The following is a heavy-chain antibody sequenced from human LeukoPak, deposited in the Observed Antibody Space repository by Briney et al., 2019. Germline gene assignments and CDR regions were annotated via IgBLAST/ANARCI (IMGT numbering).Heavy chain of an antibody. CDR1: GGSISSYY. J-gene: IGHJ5*02. CDR2: IYYSGTT. CDR3: ARGAGWWGA. D-gene: IGHD6-19*01. Sequence: SETLSLTCSVSGGSISSYYWSWVRQPPGKGLEWIGFIYYSGTTTYNSSLQSRVTISVDTSKNQFSLKLNSVTATDTAVYYCARGAGWWGAWGQGTLVTVSS. V-gene: IGHV4-59*08.